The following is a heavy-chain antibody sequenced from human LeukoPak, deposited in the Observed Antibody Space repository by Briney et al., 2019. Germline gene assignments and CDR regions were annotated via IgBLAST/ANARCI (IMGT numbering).Heavy chain of an antibody. J-gene: IGHJ3*02. V-gene: IGHV3-23*01. CDR1: GFTFSSYA. D-gene: IGHD3-22*01. CDR2: ISGSGGST. CDR3: AKAYDSSGYYYPRDAFDI. Sequence: SGGSLRLSCAASGFTFSSYAMSWVRQAPGKGLEWVSAISGSGGSTYYADSVKGRFTISRDNSKNTLYLQMNSLRAEDTAVYYCAKAYDSSGYYYPRDAFDIWGQGTMVTVSS.